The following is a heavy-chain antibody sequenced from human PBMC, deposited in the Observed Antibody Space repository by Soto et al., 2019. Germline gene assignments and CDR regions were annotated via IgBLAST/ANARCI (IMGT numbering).Heavy chain of an antibody. D-gene: IGHD7-27*01. CDR2: IYHSGST. J-gene: IGHJ5*02. CDR3: ARVTGP. CDR1: GGSISSGGYS. Sequence: SETLSLTCAVSGGSISSGGYSWSWIRQPPGKGLEWIGYIYHSGSTYYNPSLKSRVTISVDRSKNQFSLKLSSVTAAYTAVYYCARVTGPWGQGTLVPVYS. V-gene: IGHV4-30-2*01.